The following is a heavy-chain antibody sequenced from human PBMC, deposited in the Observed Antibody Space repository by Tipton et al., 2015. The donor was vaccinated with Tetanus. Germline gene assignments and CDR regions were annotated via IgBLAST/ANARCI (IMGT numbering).Heavy chain of an antibody. CDR2: IFHSGST. D-gene: IGHD2-2*01. CDR1: GGSLSNNY. Sequence: TLSLTCTVSGGSLSNNYWRWIRQPPGKGLEWIAYIFHSGSTNYSPSLKSRVAISMDTSKNQISLKLSSVTAADTAVYYCARRSYCSSSRCFEACDLWGQGTMVTVSS. V-gene: IGHV4-59*01. J-gene: IGHJ3*01. CDR3: ARRSYCSSSRCFEACDL.